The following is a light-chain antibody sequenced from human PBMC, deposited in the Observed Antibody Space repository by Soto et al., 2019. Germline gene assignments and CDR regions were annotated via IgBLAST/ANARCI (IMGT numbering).Light chain of an antibody. CDR1: SSDVGGYNY. J-gene: IGLJ1*01. CDR2: DVS. V-gene: IGLV2-11*01. CDR3: CSYAGSYTSYNYV. Sequence: QSVLTQPRSVSGSPGQSVTISCTGTSSDVGGYNYVSWYQQHPGKAPKLMFYDVSKRPSGVPDRFSGSKSGNTASLTISGLQAEDEADYYCCSYAGSYTSYNYVFGTGTKVTVL.